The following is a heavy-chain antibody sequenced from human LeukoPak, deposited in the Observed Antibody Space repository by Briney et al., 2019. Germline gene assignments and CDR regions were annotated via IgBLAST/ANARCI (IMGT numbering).Heavy chain of an antibody. J-gene: IGHJ4*02. CDR3: ARGGIVGATAEFDY. CDR2: INPNSGGT. CDR1: GYTFTGYY. V-gene: IGHV1-2*02. Sequence: GASVKVSCKASGYTFTGYYTHWVRQAPGQGLEWMGWINPNSGGTNYAQKFQGRVTMTRDTSISTAYMELSRLRSDDTAVYYCARGGIVGATAEFDYWGQGTLVTVSS. D-gene: IGHD1-26*01.